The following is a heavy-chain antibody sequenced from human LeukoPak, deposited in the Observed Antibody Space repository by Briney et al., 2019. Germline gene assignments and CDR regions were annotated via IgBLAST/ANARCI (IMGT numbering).Heavy chain of an antibody. CDR2: ISSSSSTI. CDR3: ARGPTWIQLWFIT. CDR1: GFTFSSYS. V-gene: IGHV3-48*02. Sequence: GGPLRLSCAASGFTFSSYSMNWVRQAPGKGLEWVSYISSSSSTIYYADSVKGRFTISRDNAKNSLYLQMNSLRDEDTAVYYCARGPTWIQLWFITWGQGTLVTVSS. D-gene: IGHD5-18*01. J-gene: IGHJ5*02.